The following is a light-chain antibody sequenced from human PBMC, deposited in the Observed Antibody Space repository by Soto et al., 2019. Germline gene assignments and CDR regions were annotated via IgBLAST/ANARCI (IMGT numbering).Light chain of an antibody. J-gene: IGKJ4*01. CDR2: DAS. V-gene: IGKV1-33*01. Sequence: DIQMTQSPSSLSASVGDRVTITCQASQDINNYLNWYQQKPGKAPKLLIYDASNLETGVPSRVNGSGSGTHFTFTISSLQPADFATYFCQPYDNLILPFGGGTKVEIK. CDR1: QDINNY. CDR3: QPYDNLILP.